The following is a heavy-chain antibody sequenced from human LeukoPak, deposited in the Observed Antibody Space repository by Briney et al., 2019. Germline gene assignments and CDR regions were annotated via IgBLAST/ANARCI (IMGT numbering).Heavy chain of an antibody. V-gene: IGHV4-59*01. CDR2: IYYSGST. CDR1: GGSISSYH. D-gene: IGHD4-17*01. Sequence: PSETLSLTCTVSGGSISSYHWSWIRQPPGKGLEWIGYIYYSGSTNYNPSLKSRVTISVDTSKNQFSLKLSSVTAADTAVYYCARGDYGVGDFDYWGQGTLVTVSS. CDR3: ARGDYGVGDFDY. J-gene: IGHJ4*02.